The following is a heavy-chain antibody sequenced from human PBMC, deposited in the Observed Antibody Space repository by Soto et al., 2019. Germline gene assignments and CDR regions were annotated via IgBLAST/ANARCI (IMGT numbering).Heavy chain of an antibody. Sequence: PGGSLRLSCAASGFTFSSYWTHWVRQAPGKGLVWVSRINSDGSSTSYADSVKGRFTISRDNAKNTLYLQMNSLRAEDTAVYYCARDRVNRRIAGHYYYYGMDVWGQGTTVTVSS. D-gene: IGHD6-13*01. CDR3: ARDRVNRRIAGHYYYYGMDV. V-gene: IGHV3-74*01. CDR2: INSDGSST. J-gene: IGHJ6*02. CDR1: GFTFSSYW.